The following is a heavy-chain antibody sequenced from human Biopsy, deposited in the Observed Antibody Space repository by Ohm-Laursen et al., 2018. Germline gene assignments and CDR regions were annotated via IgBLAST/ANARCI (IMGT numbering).Heavy chain of an antibody. V-gene: IGHV4-31*02. D-gene: IGHD3-9*01. CDR1: GASVKTSGYF. CDR3: VREPKTGTAEAWYFDL. Sequence: SQTLSLTWSVSGASVKTSGYFRAWIRQRPGKGLEWIGYISYNERTHYNPSLTSRLAISLDTSNNRISLQLRSVSVADTAVYYCVREPKTGTAEAWYFDLWGRGSPVTVPS. J-gene: IGHJ2*01. CDR2: ISYNERT.